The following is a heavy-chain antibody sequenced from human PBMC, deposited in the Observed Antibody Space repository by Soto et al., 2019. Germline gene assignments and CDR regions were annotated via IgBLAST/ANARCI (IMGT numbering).Heavy chain of an antibody. CDR3: ARGPSWYYYDSSGYPFYFDF. Sequence: GGSLRLSCAASGFTFSSYWMSWVRQAPGKGLEWVANIKQDGSEKYYVDSVKGRFTISRDNAKNSLYLQMNSLRAEDTAVYYCARGPSWYYYDSSGYPFYFDFCAQRTLVTVSS. CDR2: IKQDGSEK. D-gene: IGHD3-22*01. J-gene: IGHJ4*02. V-gene: IGHV3-7*01. CDR1: GFTFSSYW.